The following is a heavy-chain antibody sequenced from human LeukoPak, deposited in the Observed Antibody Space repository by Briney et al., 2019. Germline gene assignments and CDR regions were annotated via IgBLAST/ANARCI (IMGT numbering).Heavy chain of an antibody. J-gene: IGHJ5*02. V-gene: IGHV1-2*06. CDR1: GYTFKNYD. CDR2: INPNSGGT. Sequence: ASVKVSCKASGYTFKNYDINWVRQAPGQGLEWMGRINPNSGGTNYAQKFQGRVTMTRDTSISTAYMELSRLRSDDTAVYYCARNPRPRIVVVTTGNLFDPWGQGTLVTVSS. CDR3: ARNPRPRIVVVTTGNLFDP. D-gene: IGHD3-22*01.